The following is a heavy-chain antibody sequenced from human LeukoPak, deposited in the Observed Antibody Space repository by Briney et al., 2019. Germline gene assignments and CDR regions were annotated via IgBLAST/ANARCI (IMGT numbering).Heavy chain of an antibody. Sequence: SETLSLTCTVSGGSISSYYWSWIRQPPGKGLEWIGYIYYSGSTNYNPSLKSRVTISVDTSKNQFSLKLSSVTAADTAVYYCAFLIAAVGDYYFDYWGQGTLVTVSS. CDR2: IYYSGST. CDR3: AFLIAAVGDYYFDY. V-gene: IGHV4-59*01. J-gene: IGHJ4*02. CDR1: GGSISSYY. D-gene: IGHD6-13*01.